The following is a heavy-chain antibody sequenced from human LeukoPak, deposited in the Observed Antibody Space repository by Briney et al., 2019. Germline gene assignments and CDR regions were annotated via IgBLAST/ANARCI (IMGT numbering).Heavy chain of an antibody. J-gene: IGHJ4*02. CDR1: GYTSTSYD. Sequence: ASVKVSCKASGYTSTSYDINWVRQATGQGLEWMGWMNPNSGNTGYAQKFQGRVTMIRNTSISTAYMELSGLKSEDTAVYYCARGYGGELFRVFRYWGQGTLVTVSS. CDR3: ARGYGGELFRVFRY. V-gene: IGHV1-8*01. D-gene: IGHD3-10*01. CDR2: MNPNSGNT.